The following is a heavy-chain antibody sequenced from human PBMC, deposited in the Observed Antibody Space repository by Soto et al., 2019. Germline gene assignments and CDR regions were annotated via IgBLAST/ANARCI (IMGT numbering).Heavy chain of an antibody. J-gene: IGHJ3*02. CDR2: ISYDGSNK. CDR3: ARDRIVGATYDAFDI. Sequence: QVQLVESGGGVVQPGRSLRLSCAASGFTFSSYAMHWVRQAPGKGLEWVAVISYDGSNKYYADSVKGRFTISRDNSKNTLYLPMNSLRAEDTAVYYCARDRIVGATYDAFDIWGQGTMVTVSS. V-gene: IGHV3-30-3*01. D-gene: IGHD1-26*01. CDR1: GFTFSSYA.